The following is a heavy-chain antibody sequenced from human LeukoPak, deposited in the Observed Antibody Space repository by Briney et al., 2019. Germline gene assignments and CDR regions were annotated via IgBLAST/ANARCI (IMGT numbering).Heavy chain of an antibody. D-gene: IGHD2-15*01. Sequence: SETLSLTCTVSGGSISSNNYYWGWIRQPPGKGLEWIGSAFYSGSTYYKSSLKSRVTISVDTSKNQFSLKLRSVTAADTAVYYCARLPDCSGGSCYRNTLFDYWGQGTLVTVSS. CDR2: AFYSGST. V-gene: IGHV4-39*01. CDR3: ARLPDCSGGSCYRNTLFDY. CDR1: GGSISSNNYY. J-gene: IGHJ4*02.